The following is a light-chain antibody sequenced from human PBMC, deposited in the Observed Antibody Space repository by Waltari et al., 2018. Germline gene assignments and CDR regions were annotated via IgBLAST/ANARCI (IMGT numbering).Light chain of an antibody. CDR2: GKN. CDR3: NSRDSSGNPWV. Sequence: SSELTQDPAVSVALGQTVRITCQGGSLRSSYASWYQQKPGQAPVLVIYGKNNRPSGIPDRFSGSSSGNTASLTITGAQAEDEADYYCNSRDSSGNPWVFGGGTKLTVL. V-gene: IGLV3-19*01. CDR1: SLRSSY. J-gene: IGLJ3*02.